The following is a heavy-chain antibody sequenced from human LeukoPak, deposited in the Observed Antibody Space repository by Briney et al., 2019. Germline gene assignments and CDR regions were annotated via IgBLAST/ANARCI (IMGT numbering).Heavy chain of an antibody. D-gene: IGHD2-15*01. J-gene: IGHJ4*02. Sequence: GGSLRLSCAASGFTCSSSAMSWVRQAPGKGLEWVSAISNNGGYTYYADSVQGRFTISRDNSKSTLCLQMNSLRAEDTAVYYCAKQLGYCSDGSCYFPYWGQGTLVTVSS. CDR2: ISNNGGYT. CDR1: GFTCSSSA. CDR3: AKQLGYCSDGSCYFPY. V-gene: IGHV3-23*01.